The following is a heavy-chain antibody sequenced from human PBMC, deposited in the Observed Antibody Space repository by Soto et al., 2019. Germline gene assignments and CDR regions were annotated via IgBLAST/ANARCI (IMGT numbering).Heavy chain of an antibody. D-gene: IGHD5-18*01. CDR1: GGSISSSSYY. CDR3: ARLHYTAMVTG. Sequence: QLQLQESGPGLVKPSETLSLTCTVSGGSISSSSYYWGWIRQPPGKGLEWIGSIYYSGSTYYNPSLKSRVTVSVATPKNQFSLELSSVPAAATAVYYCARLHYTAMVTGWGQGSLVTASP. CDR2: IYYSGST. J-gene: IGHJ1*01. V-gene: IGHV4-39*01.